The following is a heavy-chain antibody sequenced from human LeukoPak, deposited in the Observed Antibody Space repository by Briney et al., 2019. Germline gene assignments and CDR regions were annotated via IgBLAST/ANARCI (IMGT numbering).Heavy chain of an antibody. CDR3: AKFPISPRIAAAGISDYDMDV. D-gene: IGHD6-13*01. V-gene: IGHV3-23*01. Sequence: GGSLRLSCAASGFTFSSYAMSWVRQAPGKGLEWVSAISGSGGSTYYADSVKGRFTISRDNSKNTPYLQMNSLRAEDTAVYYCAKFPISPRIAAAGISDYDMDVWGQGTTVTVSS. CDR1: GFTFSSYA. J-gene: IGHJ6*02. CDR2: ISGSGGST.